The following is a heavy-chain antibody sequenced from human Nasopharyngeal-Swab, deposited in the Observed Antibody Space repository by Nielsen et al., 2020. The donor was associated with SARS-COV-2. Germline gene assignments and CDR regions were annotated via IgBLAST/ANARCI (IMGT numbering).Heavy chain of an antibody. J-gene: IGHJ4*02. CDR2: IWYDGSNK. CDR1: GFTFSSYS. V-gene: IGHV3-33*08. Sequence: GESLKISCAASGFTFSSYSMNWVRQAPGKGLEWVAVIWYDGSNKYYADSVKGRFTISRDNSKNTLYLQMNSLRAEDTAVYYCARDWTTGTTHYFDYWGQGTLVTVSS. D-gene: IGHD1-1*01. CDR3: ARDWTTGTTHYFDY.